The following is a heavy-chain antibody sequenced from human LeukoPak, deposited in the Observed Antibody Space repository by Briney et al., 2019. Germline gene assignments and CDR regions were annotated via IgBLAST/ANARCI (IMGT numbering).Heavy chain of an antibody. CDR2: IKQDGSEK. V-gene: IGHV3-7*01. J-gene: IGHJ6*03. CDR3: ARLRIFGVVSPGMDV. D-gene: IGHD3-3*01. Sequence: GGSLRLSCAASGFTFSSYWMSWVRQAPGKGLEWVANIKQDGSEKYYVDSVKGRFTISRDNAKNSLYLQMNSLRAEDTAVYYCARLRIFGVVSPGMDVWGKGTTVTVSS. CDR1: GFTFSSYW.